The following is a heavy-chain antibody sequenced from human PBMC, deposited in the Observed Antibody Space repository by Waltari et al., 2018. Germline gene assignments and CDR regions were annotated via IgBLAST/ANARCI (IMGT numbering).Heavy chain of an antibody. D-gene: IGHD2-8*01. CDR3: ASNGYGGDYFDY. Sequence: QVQLQESGPGLVKPSETLSLTCTVSGGSISSSYWSWIRQPPGKGLEWIGYIYYSGSTNYNPSLKSRVTISVDTSKNQFSLKLSSVTAADTAVYYCASNGYGGDYFDYWGQGTLVTVSS. CDR1: GGSISSSY. J-gene: IGHJ4*02. CDR2: IYYSGST. V-gene: IGHV4-59*01.